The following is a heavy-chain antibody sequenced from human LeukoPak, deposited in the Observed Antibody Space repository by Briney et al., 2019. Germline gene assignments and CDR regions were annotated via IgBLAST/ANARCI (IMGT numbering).Heavy chain of an antibody. CDR1: GFTVSSNY. Sequence: GGSLRLSCAASGFTVSSNYMSWVRQAPGKGLEWVSVIYSGGSTYYVDSVKGRFTISRDNSKNTLYLQMNSLRAEDTAVYYCARDPNPGRGSHAFDIWGQGTMVT. V-gene: IGHV3-66*01. J-gene: IGHJ3*02. D-gene: IGHD3-10*01. CDR2: IYSGGST. CDR3: ARDPNPGRGSHAFDI.